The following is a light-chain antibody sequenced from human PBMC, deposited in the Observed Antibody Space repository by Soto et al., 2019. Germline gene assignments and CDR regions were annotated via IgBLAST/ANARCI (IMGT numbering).Light chain of an antibody. CDR3: QQYNSYPIT. V-gene: IGKV1-5*01. Sequence: DIQMTQSPSTLSASVGDRVTITCRASQSISSWLAWYQQKPGKAPKLLIYDASSLESGVPSRFSGSGSGTEFTLTISSLQPDDFATYYCQQYNSYPITFGQGTRLEF. CDR2: DAS. J-gene: IGKJ5*01. CDR1: QSISSW.